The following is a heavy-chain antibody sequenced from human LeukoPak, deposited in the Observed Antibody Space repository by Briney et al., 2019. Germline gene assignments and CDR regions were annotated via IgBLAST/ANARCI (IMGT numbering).Heavy chain of an antibody. J-gene: IGHJ4*02. CDR1: GFTFSSYA. Sequence: GGSLRLSCAASGFTFSSYAMHWVRQAPGKGLEWVAVISYDGSNKYYADSVKGRFTISRDNSKNTLYLQMNSLRAEDTAVYYCASHDSSGSYLDYWGQGTLVTVPS. V-gene: IGHV3-30-3*01. D-gene: IGHD3-22*01. CDR2: ISYDGSNK. CDR3: ASHDSSGSYLDY.